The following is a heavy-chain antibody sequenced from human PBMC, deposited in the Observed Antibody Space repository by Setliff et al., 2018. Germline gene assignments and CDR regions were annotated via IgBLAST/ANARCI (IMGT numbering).Heavy chain of an antibody. CDR3: ARVSMYSSSWYYYYYGMDV. CDR2: IYYRGST. J-gene: IGHJ6*02. D-gene: IGHD6-13*01. Sequence: PSETLSLTCTVSGGSISSSSYYWGWIRQPPGKGLEWIGSIYYRGSTYYNPSLKSRVTISVDTSKNQFSLKLSSVTAADTAVYYCARVSMYSSSWYYYYYGMDVWGQGTTVTVSS. V-gene: IGHV4-39*07. CDR1: GGSISSSSYY.